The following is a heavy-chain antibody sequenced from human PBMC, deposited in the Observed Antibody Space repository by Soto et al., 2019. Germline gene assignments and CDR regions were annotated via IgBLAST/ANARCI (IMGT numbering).Heavy chain of an antibody. CDR2: VYHSGST. V-gene: IGHV4-31*03. J-gene: IGHJ4*03. CDR1: GDSIRGGGHY. CDR3: ARDTGLAPTVWGY. D-gene: IGHD7-27*01. Sequence: PSETLSLTCSVSGDSIRGGGHYWNWIRQFPGKGLEWIGYVYHSGSTHYNPSLRGRLTISIDTSKNQFSLRLISVTAAETALYYCARDTGLAPTVWGYWGHGTQGTVSS.